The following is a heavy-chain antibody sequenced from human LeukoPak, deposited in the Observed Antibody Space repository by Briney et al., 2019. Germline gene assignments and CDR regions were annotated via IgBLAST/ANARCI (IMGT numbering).Heavy chain of an antibody. D-gene: IGHD2-2*01. V-gene: IGHV4-59*01. J-gene: IGHJ4*02. CDR3: ARGTDYGDS. CDR1: GGSISSYY. Sequence: SETLSLTCTVPGGSISSYYWSWIRQPPGKGLEWIGYSSDSGSTNYNPSLKSRVALLVDTSKNQFSLNLFSVTAADTAVYYCARGTDYGDSWGQGTLVTVSS. CDR2: SSDSGST.